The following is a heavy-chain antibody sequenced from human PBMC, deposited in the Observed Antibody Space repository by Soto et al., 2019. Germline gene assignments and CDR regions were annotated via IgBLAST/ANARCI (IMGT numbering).Heavy chain of an antibody. CDR1: VGSVSGYY. J-gene: IGHJ6*02. D-gene: IGHD3-3*01. Sequence: SETLSLTCAVYVGSVSGYYWSWIRQPPGKGLEWIGEINHSGSTNYNPSLKSRVTISVDTSKNQFSLKLSSVTAADTAVYYCARWAAGYYDFWSGYYRRVYGMDVWGQGTTVTVSS. CDR2: INHSGST. V-gene: IGHV4-34*01. CDR3: ARWAAGYYDFWSGYYRRVYGMDV.